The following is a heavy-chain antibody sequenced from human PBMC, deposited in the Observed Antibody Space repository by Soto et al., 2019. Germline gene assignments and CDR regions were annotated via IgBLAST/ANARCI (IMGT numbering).Heavy chain of an antibody. CDR1: GGTFSSYT. V-gene: IGHV1-69*02. J-gene: IGHJ6*03. D-gene: IGHD2-2*01. CDR3: ERGGDIVVVPVDYYYYMDV. Sequence: QVQLVQSGAEVKKPGSSVKVSCKASGGTFSSYTISWVRQAPGQGLEWMGRIIPILGIANYAQKFQGRVTSTADKSTSTAYMELSSLRSEDTAVYYCERGGDIVVVPVDYYYYMDVWGKGTTVTVSS. CDR2: IIPILGIA.